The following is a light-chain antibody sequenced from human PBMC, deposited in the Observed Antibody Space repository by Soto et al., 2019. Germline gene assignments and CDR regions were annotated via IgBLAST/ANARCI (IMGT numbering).Light chain of an antibody. CDR2: KAS. CDR3: QQYNSYLRT. CDR1: QRISTW. V-gene: IGKV1-5*03. Sequence: DIQMTQSPSTLSASVGDTVTITCRASQRISTWLAWYQQKPGKTPKLLIYKASNLESGVPSRFSGSGSGTEFTLNISSLHPEDFATYYCQQYNSYLRTFGQGTKVEIK. J-gene: IGKJ1*01.